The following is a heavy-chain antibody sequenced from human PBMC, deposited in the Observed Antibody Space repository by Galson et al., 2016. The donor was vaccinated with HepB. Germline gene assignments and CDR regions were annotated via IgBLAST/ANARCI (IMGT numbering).Heavy chain of an antibody. J-gene: IGHJ3*02. CDR2: INAGNGNT. CDR3: ARESVVVITTLDDAFDI. D-gene: IGHD3-22*01. Sequence: SVKVSCKASGYTFTSYVMHWVRQAPGQRLEWMGWINAGNGNTKYSQKFQGRVAITRDTSASTAYMELSSLRSEDTAVYYCARESVVVITTLDDAFDIWGQGTMVTVSS. CDR1: GYTFTSYV. V-gene: IGHV1-3*01.